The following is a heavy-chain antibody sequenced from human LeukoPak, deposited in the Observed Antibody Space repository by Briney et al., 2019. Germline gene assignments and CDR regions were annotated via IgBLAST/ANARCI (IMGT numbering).Heavy chain of an antibody. Sequence: PGRSLRLSCAASGFTFNSYGMHWVRQAPGKGLEWVTVIWYDGSNKYYADSVKGRFTISRDNSKNMLYLQMNSLRAEDTAVYYCARVRAPGIAVAGTYFDYWGQGTLVTVSS. J-gene: IGHJ4*02. V-gene: IGHV3-33*01. CDR3: ARVRAPGIAVAGTYFDY. CDR2: IWYDGSNK. CDR1: GFTFNSYG. D-gene: IGHD6-19*01.